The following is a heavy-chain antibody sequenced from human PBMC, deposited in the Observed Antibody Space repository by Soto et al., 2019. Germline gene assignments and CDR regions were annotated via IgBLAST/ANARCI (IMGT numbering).Heavy chain of an antibody. D-gene: IGHD1-20*01. Sequence: GASVKVSCKASGYTFTSYAMHWVRQAPGQRLEWMGWINAGNGNTKYSQKFQGRVAITRDTSASTVYMELSSLRSEDTAVYYCARERAVTGTTYNGYFDYWAQGTLVTVSS. CDR3: ARERAVTGTTYNGYFDY. J-gene: IGHJ4*02. V-gene: IGHV1-3*01. CDR1: GYTFTSYA. CDR2: INAGNGNT.